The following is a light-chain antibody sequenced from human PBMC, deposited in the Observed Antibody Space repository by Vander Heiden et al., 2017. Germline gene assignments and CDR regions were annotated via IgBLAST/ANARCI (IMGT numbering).Light chain of an antibody. CDR2: EVS. Sequence: QSALTQPPSASGSPGQSVTISCTGTSSDIGNYNFVSWYQQHPAKAPKLIIYEVSKRPSGVPDRFSGSKSGNTASLTVSGLQAEDEAGYYCSSYAGSNNLVFGGGTKLTVL. CDR3: SSYAGSNNLV. V-gene: IGLV2-8*01. CDR1: SSDIGNYNF. J-gene: IGLJ3*02.